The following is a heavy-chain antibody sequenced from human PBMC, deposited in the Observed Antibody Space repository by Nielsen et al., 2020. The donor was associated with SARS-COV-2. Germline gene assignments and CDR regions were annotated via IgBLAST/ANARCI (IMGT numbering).Heavy chain of an antibody. D-gene: IGHD3-22*01. J-gene: IGHJ3*02. CDR1: GGSMNRYY. CDR2: IDYSGST. V-gene: IGHV4-59*12. CDR3: ARARITMIVVVKAFDI. Sequence: SETLSLTCTVSGGSMNRYYWSWIRQPPGKGLEWIGYIDYSGSTNYSPSLKSRVTFSVDTSKNQFSLKLSSVTAADTAVYYCARARITMIVVVKAFDIWGQGTMVTVSS.